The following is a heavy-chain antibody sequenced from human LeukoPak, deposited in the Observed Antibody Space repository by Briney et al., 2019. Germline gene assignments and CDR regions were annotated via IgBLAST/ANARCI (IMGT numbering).Heavy chain of an antibody. J-gene: IGHJ4*02. Sequence: SETLSLTCAVYGGSFSAYYWSWIRQPPGKGLEWIGEIYHSGSTNYNPSLKSRVTISVDTSKNQFSLKLTSVTAADTAVHYCARGQVWLLYDYWGQGTLVTVSS. CDR3: ARGQVWLLYDY. V-gene: IGHV4-34*01. CDR1: GGSFSAYY. D-gene: IGHD1-26*01. CDR2: IYHSGST.